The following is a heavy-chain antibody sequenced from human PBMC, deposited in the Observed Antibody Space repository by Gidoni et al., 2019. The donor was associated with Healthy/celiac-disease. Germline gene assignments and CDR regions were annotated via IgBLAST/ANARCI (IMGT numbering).Heavy chain of an antibody. CDR1: GFNFGNAW. V-gene: IGHV3-15*01. J-gene: IGHJ4*02. CDR2: IKSKTDGGTT. CDR3: TTVGGSYAPDY. Sequence: EVQLVESGGGLVKPGGSLRLSCAASGFNFGNAWMGGVRQAPGKGLEWVGRIKSKTDGGTTDYAAPVKGRFTISRDDSKNTLYLQMNSLKTEDTAVYYCTTVGGSYAPDYWGQGTLVTVSS. D-gene: IGHD1-26*01.